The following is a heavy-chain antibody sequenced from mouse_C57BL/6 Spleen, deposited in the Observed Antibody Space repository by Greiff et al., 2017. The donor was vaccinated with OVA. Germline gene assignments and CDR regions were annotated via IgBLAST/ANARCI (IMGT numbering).Heavy chain of an antibody. D-gene: IGHD3-3*01. CDR1: GYTFTSYW. CDR3: ARRRDLWYFDV. V-gene: IGHV1-50*01. Sequence: QVQLQQSGAELVKPGASVKLSCKASGYTFTSYWMQWVKQRPGQGLEWIGEIDPSDSYTNYNQKFKGKATLTVDTSSSTAYMQLSSLTSEDSAVYYCARRRDLWYFDVWGTGTTVTVSS. J-gene: IGHJ1*03. CDR2: IDPSDSYT.